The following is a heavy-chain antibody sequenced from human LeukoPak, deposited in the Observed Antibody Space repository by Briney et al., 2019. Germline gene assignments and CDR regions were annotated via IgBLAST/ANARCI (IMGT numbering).Heavy chain of an antibody. D-gene: IGHD2-15*01. V-gene: IGHV5-51*01. Sequence: GESLKISCKGSGYSFTSYWIGWVRQMPGKGLEWMGIYPGDSDTRYSPSFQGQVTISADKSISTAYLQWSSLKASDTAMYYCARQRYCSGGSCYSGVWWFDPWGQGTLVTVSS. CDR1: GYSFTSYW. CDR2: YPGDSDT. J-gene: IGHJ5*02. CDR3: ARQRYCSGGSCYSGVWWFDP.